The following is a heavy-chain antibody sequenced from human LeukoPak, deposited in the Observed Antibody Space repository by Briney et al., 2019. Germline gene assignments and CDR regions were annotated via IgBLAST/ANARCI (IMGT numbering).Heavy chain of an antibody. Sequence: GGSLRLSCAASGFTFSSYAMSWVRQAPGKGLEWVSSISSSSSYIYYADSVKGRFTISRDNAKNSLYLQMNSLRAEDTAVYYCAREGGPGYCSSTSCDDALDIWGQGTMVTVSS. CDR2: ISSSSSYI. J-gene: IGHJ3*02. CDR1: GFTFSSYA. D-gene: IGHD2-2*01. CDR3: AREGGPGYCSSTSCDDALDI. V-gene: IGHV3-21*01.